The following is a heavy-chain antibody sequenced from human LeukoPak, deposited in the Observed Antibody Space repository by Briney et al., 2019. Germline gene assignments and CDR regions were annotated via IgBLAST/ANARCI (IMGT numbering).Heavy chain of an antibody. J-gene: IGHJ6*03. D-gene: IGHD1-26*01. CDR2: MNPNSGNT. V-gene: IGHV1-8*03. CDR3: ARGEWELLRYYYMDV. Sequence: ASVKVSCKASGYTFTSYDINWVRQATGQGLEWMGWMNPNSGNTGYAQKFQGRVTITRNTSISTAYMELSSLRSEDTAVYYCARGEWELLRYYYMDVWGKGTTVTASS. CDR1: GYTFTSYD.